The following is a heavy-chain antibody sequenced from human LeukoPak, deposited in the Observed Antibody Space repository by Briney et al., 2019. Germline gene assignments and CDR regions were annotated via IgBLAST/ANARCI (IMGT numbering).Heavy chain of an antibody. D-gene: IGHD4-17*01. CDR3: ARDMTTVTTLDYYGMDV. CDR2: INPDSGGT. J-gene: IGHJ6*02. CDR1: GYTFTDYY. Sequence: ASVKVSCKASGYTFTDYYIHWMRQAPGQGLEWMGWINPDSGGTSYAQKFQGRVTMTRDTSISTVYVELSRPRSDDTAVYYCARDMTTVTTLDYYGMDVWGQGTTVTVSS. V-gene: IGHV1-2*02.